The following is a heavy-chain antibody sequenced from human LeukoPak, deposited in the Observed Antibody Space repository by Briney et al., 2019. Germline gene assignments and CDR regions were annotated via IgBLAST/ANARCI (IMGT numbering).Heavy chain of an antibody. Sequence: GGSLRLSCAASGFTFSSYWMSWVRQDPGKGLEWVANIKPDGTEKYYVDSVKGRFTVSRDNAKNSLYLQMNSLRAEDTAVYYCARDRVDTGNFDYWGQGTLVTVSS. J-gene: IGHJ4*02. V-gene: IGHV3-7*01. CDR2: IKPDGTEK. D-gene: IGHD5-18*01. CDR1: GFTFSSYW. CDR3: ARDRVDTGNFDY.